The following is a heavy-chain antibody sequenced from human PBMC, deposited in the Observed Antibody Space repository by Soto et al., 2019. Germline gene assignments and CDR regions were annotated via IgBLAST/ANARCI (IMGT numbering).Heavy chain of an antibody. D-gene: IGHD3-10*01. CDR3: ARILMNYYRLEY. V-gene: IGHV4-30-4*01. CDR2: LYYSWST. Sequence: PSETLSLTCTVSVASINSGDYYWSWILQPPGKGLEWIGHLYYSWSTDYNQSLKSRAGISVDSSKSQVSLKLTSVTAADTAVYLCARILMNYYRLEYWSQAALVNVSS. J-gene: IGHJ4*02. CDR1: VASINSGDYY.